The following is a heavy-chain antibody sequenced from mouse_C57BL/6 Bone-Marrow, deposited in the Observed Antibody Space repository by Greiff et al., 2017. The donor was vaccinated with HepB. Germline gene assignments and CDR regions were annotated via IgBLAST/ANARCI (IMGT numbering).Heavy chain of an antibody. CDR3: ARWGYYGSSAWFAY. D-gene: IGHD1-1*01. Sequence: QVQLQQPGAELVMPGASVKLSCKASGYTFTSYWMHWVKQRPGQGLEWIGELDPSDSYTNYNQKFKGKSTLTVDKSSSTAYMQLSSLTSEDSAVYYCARWGYYGSSAWFAYWGQGTLVTVSA. CDR2: LDPSDSYT. V-gene: IGHV1-69*01. CDR1: GYTFTSYW. J-gene: IGHJ3*01.